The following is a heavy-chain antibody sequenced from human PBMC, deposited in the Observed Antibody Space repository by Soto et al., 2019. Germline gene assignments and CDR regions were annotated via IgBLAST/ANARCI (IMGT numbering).Heavy chain of an antibody. CDR1: GFIFENFG. D-gene: IGHD1-26*01. CDR3: AKNQGVELVPLATVDWFDP. Sequence: GGSLRLSCAASGFIFENFGMSWVRQAPGKGLEWISSISGRGFKKYYADSVKGRFTISRDNSKSTVYLELNNLSAEDTAVYHCAKNQGVELVPLATVDWFDPWGQGSVVTVSS. J-gene: IGHJ5*02. CDR2: ISGRGFKK. V-gene: IGHV3-23*01.